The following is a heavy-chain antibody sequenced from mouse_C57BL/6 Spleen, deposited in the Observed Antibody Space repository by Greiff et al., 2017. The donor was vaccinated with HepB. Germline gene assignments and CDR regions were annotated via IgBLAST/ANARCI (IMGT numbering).Heavy chain of an antibody. CDR2: INPSNGGT. J-gene: IGHJ1*03. CDR1: GYTFTSYW. Sequence: QVQLQQPGTELVKPGASVKLSCKASGYTFTSYWMHWVTQRPGQGLEWIGNINPSNGGTNYNEKFKSKATLTVDKSSSTAYMQLSSLTSEDSAVYYCARGFITTVVDWYFDVWGTGTTVTGAS. CDR3: ARGFITTVVDWYFDV. D-gene: IGHD1-1*01. V-gene: IGHV1-53*01.